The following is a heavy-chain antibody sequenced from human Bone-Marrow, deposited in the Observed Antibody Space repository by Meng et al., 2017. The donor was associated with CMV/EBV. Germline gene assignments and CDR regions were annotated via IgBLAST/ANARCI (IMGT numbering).Heavy chain of an antibody. J-gene: IGHJ6*02. D-gene: IGHD3-3*01. Sequence: SVKVSCKASGGTFSSYAISWVRQDPGQGLEWMGGIIPIFGTANYAQKFQGRVTITTDETTSTAYMELSSLRSEDPAVYYCAILIRFLEEVGPYGMDVWGQGTTVTVSS. CDR3: AILIRFLEEVGPYGMDV. V-gene: IGHV1-69*05. CDR1: GGTFSSYA. CDR2: IIPIFGTA.